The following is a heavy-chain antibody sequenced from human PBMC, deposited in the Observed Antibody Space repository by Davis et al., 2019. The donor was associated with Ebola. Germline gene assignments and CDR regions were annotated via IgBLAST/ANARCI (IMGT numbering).Heavy chain of an antibody. V-gene: IGHV3-21*04. Sequence: GESLKISCVGSGFSFSSYTINWVRQAPGRGLEWVSSISAGGNYIYYADSVRGRFTITRDNAKNSLYLRMTSLRAEDTAMYYCVKDYYSTYFYAMDVWGEGTTVTVSS. CDR3: VKDYYSTYFYAMDV. D-gene: IGHD3-22*01. J-gene: IGHJ6*04. CDR1: GFSFSSYT. CDR2: ISAGGNYI.